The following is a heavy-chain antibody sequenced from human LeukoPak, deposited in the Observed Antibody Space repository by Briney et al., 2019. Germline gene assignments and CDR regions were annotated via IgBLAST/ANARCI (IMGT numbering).Heavy chain of an antibody. J-gene: IGHJ3*02. CDR1: GGSFSGYY. CDR2: INHSGST. D-gene: IGHD3-3*01. V-gene: IGHV4-34*01. Sequence: PSETLSLTCAVYGGSFSGYYWSWIRQPPGKGLEWIGEINHSGSTNYNPSLTSRVTISVDTSKNQFSLKLSSVTAADTAVYYCARGLKITIFGVVIIRSDAFDIWGQGTMVTVSS. CDR3: ARGLKITIFGVVIIRSDAFDI.